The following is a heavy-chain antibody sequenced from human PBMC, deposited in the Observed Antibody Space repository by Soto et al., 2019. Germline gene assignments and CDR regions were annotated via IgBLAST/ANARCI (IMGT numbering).Heavy chain of an antibody. J-gene: IGHJ5*02. CDR1: GFTFSSYG. Sequence: GGSLRLSCAASGFTFSSYGMHWVRQAPGKGLEWVAVIWYDGSNKYYADSVKGRFTISRDNSKNTLYLQMNSLRAEDTAVYYCARDYDGAAAGRLIDPWGQGTLVTVSS. CDR3: ARDYDGAAAGRLIDP. D-gene: IGHD6-13*01. V-gene: IGHV3-33*01. CDR2: IWYDGSNK.